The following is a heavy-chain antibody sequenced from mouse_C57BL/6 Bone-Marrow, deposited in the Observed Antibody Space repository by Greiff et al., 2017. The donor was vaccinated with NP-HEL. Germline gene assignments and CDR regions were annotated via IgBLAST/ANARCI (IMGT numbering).Heavy chain of an antibody. D-gene: IGHD1-1*02. CDR1: GFTFSSYA. V-gene: IGHV5-4*01. CDR3: AREGGTIFFDY. Sequence: EVQLVESGGGLVKPGGSLKLSCAASGFTFSSYAMSWVRQTPEKRLEWVATISDGGSYTYYPDNVKGPFTIARDNAKNNLYLQMSHLKSEDTARYYCAREGGTIFFDYWGQGTTLTVSS. CDR2: ISDGGSYT. J-gene: IGHJ2*01.